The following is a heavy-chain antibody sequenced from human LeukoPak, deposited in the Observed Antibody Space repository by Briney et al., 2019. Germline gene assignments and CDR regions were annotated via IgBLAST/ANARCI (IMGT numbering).Heavy chain of an antibody. V-gene: IGHV3-53*01. CDR2: IYSGGST. CDR1: GFTFSSYA. CDR3: ARAFTYDSREYYFDY. Sequence: GGSLRLSCAASGFTFSSYAMSWVRQAPGKGLEWVSVIYSGGSTYYADSEKGRFTISRDNSKNTLYLQMNSLRAEDTAVYYCARAFTYDSREYYFDYWGQGTLVTVSS. D-gene: IGHD3-22*01. J-gene: IGHJ4*02.